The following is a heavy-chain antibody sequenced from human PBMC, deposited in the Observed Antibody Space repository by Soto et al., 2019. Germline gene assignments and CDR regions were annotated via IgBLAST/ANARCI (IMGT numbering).Heavy chain of an antibody. Sequence: EVQLVESGGNLVQPGGSLRLSCAASGFTFSNYLMHWVRQVPGKGLVWVSRIDTDGTTTHYADSVKGRFPISRDNAKNTLYLQMNSLRVEDTAMYYCARDRNGYNFWGQGTMVTVSS. J-gene: IGHJ3*01. CDR2: IDTDGTTT. D-gene: IGHD5-12*01. V-gene: IGHV3-74*01. CDR3: ARDRNGYNF. CDR1: GFTFSNYL.